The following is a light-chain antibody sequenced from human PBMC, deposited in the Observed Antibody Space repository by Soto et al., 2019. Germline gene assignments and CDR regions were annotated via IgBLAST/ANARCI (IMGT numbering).Light chain of an antibody. CDR2: EVS. CDR3: GSYTGSIYV. V-gene: IGLV2-14*01. Sequence: QSVLTQPASVSGSPGQSITISCTGTSSDVGGYKFVSWYQQHPGKARKLMIYEVSNRPSGVSSRFSGSKSGNTASLTISGLQAQDQDASYCGSYTGSIYVFGPGTKVTV. J-gene: IGLJ1*01. CDR1: SSDVGGYKF.